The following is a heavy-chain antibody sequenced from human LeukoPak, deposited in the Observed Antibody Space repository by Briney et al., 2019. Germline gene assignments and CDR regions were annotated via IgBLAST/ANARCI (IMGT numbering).Heavy chain of an antibody. J-gene: IGHJ4*02. CDR3: ASILRSSSGYYFDY. V-gene: IGHV3-66*01. CDR2: IYSGDTT. D-gene: IGHD3-10*01. Sequence: PGGSLRLSCAASGFTFTSYAMHWVRQAPGKGLEWVSVIYSGDTTFYADSVRGKFTISRDNSKNTLYLQMNSLRAEDTAVYYCASILRSSSGYYFDYWGQGTLVTVSS. CDR1: GFTFTSYA.